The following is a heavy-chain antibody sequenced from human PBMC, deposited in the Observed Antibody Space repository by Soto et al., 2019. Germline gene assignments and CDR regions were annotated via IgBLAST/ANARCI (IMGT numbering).Heavy chain of an antibody. V-gene: IGHV1-3*01. CDR3: ARLAGITIFGVVDNYFDY. D-gene: IGHD3-3*01. J-gene: IGHJ4*02. CDR2: INAGNGNT. CDR1: GYTFTSYA. Sequence: ASVKVSCKASGYTFTSYAMHWVRQAPGQRLEWMGWINAGNGNTKYSQKFQVRVTITRDTSASTAYMELSSLRSEDTAVYYCARLAGITIFGVVDNYFDYWGRGTLVTVSS.